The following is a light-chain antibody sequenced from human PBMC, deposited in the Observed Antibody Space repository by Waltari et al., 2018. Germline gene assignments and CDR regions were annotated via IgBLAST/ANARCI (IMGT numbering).Light chain of an antibody. CDR3: QSADSSGTYVV. J-gene: IGLJ2*01. Sequence: SYELTQPPSVSVSPGQPARTTCLGDALPNPYANWYQQKPGQAPVLVIYKDRERPSGIPERFSGSSSGTTVTLTISGVQAEDEADYYCQSADSSGTYVVFGGGTKLTVL. V-gene: IGLV3-25*03. CDR1: ALPNPY. CDR2: KDR.